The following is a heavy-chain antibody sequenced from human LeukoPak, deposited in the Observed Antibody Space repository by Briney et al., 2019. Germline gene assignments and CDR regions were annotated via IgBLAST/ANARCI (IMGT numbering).Heavy chain of an antibody. CDR1: GVSISSGGYS. Sequence: PSETLSLTCAVSGVSISSGGYSWSWIRQPPGKGLEWIGYIYHSGSTYYNPSLKSRITISVDRSENQFSLKLSSVTAADTAVYYCARGSYSNYIDSWGQGTLVTVSS. V-gene: IGHV4-30-2*01. CDR3: ARGSYSNYIDS. CDR2: IYHSGST. J-gene: IGHJ4*02. D-gene: IGHD4-11*01.